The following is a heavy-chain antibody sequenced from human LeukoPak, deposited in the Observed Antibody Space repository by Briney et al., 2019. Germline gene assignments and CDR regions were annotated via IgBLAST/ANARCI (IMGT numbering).Heavy chain of an antibody. D-gene: IGHD3-22*01. CDR3: ARDRYYYDSSGLFNDY. CDR2: IYSSGST. V-gene: IGHV4-61*02. J-gene: IGHJ4*02. Sequence: PSETLSLTCTVSGGSITSVSYSWSWIRQPAGKGLEWIGRIYSSGSTNYNPSLKSRVTISVDTSKKQFSLKLSSVTAADTAVYYCARDRYYYDSSGLFNDYWGQGTLVTVSS. CDR1: GGSITSVSYS.